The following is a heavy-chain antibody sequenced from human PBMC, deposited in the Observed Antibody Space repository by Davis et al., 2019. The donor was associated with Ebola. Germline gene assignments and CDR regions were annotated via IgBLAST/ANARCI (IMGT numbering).Heavy chain of an antibody. CDR3: AREGFYYDSTGYIGSGFDP. Sequence: MPSETLSLTCTVSGGSISGTYYWNWIRQPPGKGLEWIGSTYHSGSTYYNASLKSRVTISVDTSKNHFSLRLTSVTAADTAVYYCAREGFYYDSTGYIGSGFDPWGQGTLVTVSS. J-gene: IGHJ5*02. CDR1: GGSISGTYY. D-gene: IGHD3-22*01. V-gene: IGHV4-38-2*02. CDR2: TYHSGST.